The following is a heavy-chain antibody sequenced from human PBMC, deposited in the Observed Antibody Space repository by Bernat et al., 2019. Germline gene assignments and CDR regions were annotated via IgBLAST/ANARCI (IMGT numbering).Heavy chain of an antibody. J-gene: IGHJ3*02. CDR1: GFTFSSYG. CDR2: IWYDGSNK. CDR3: ARGGTAAGTRVVAFDI. D-gene: IGHD6-13*01. Sequence: QVQLVESGGGVVQPGRSLRLSCAASGFTFSSYGMHWVRQAPGKGLEWVAVIWYDGSNKYYVDSVKGRFTISRDNSKNTLYLQMNSLRAEDTAVYYCARGGTAAGTRVVAFDIWGQGTMVTVSS. V-gene: IGHV3-33*01.